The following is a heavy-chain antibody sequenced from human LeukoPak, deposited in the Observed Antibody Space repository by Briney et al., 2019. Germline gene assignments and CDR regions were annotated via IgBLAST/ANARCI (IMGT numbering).Heavy chain of an antibody. CDR1: GGSMRSDSSF. J-gene: IGHJ5*02. Sequence: PSETLSLTCSVSGGSMRSDSSFWSWIRQPAGKGLEWIGRIYATGNTNYNPSLERRVAISVDTSKNQFSLELTSVTAADTAVYYCARELGSDYGGYSPWGQGTLVTLSS. D-gene: IGHD4-23*01. V-gene: IGHV4-61*02. CDR2: IYATGNT. CDR3: ARELGSDYGGYSP.